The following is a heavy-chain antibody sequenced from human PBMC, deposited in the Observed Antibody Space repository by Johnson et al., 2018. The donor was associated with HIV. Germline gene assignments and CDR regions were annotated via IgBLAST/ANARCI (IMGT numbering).Heavy chain of an antibody. Sequence: VQLVESGGGLVKPGGSLRLSCAASGFTVSSNYMSWVRQAPGKGLEWVSVIYSCSSTNYADSVKGRFTISRDNAENTLYLQMNSLRVEDTAVYYCVRDADDAFDVWGQGTMVTVSS. CDR3: VRDADDAFDV. CDR1: GFTVSSNY. J-gene: IGHJ3*01. V-gene: IGHV3-66*01. CDR2: IYSCSST.